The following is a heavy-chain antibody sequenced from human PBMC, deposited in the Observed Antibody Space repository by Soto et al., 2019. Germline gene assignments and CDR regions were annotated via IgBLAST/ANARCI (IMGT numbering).Heavy chain of an antibody. CDR1: GFTFSSDW. CDR3: TRESTTGLDY. D-gene: IGHD4-17*01. V-gene: IGHV3-74*01. J-gene: IGHJ4*02. CDR2: INADGSDT. Sequence: EVQLVESGGDSVQPGGSLRLSGAASGFTFSSDWMHWVRQPRGKGLVWVSRINADGSDTPYADSVKGRFIISRDNAKSTLYLHMNTMRAEDPAIYLCTRESTTGLDYWGQGALVTVSS.